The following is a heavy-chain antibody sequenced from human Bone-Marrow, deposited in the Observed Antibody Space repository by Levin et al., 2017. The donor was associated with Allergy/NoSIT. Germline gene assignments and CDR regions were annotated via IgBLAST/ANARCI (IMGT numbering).Heavy chain of an antibody. V-gene: IGHV3-23*01. Sequence: LSLTCAASGFTFRDYAMSWVRQAPGKGLEWVSATSGDGGNRYYANSVKGRFTISRDNTQNMLYLQMNSLRVEDTALYYCANSWSYCGKNCYTYNFDYWGQGILVAVSS. CDR1: GFTFRDYA. CDR2: TSGDGGNR. D-gene: IGHD2-21*01. J-gene: IGHJ4*02. CDR3: ANSWSYCGKNCYTYNFDY.